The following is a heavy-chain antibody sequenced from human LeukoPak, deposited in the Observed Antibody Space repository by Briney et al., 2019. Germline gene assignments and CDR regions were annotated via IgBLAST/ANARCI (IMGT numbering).Heavy chain of an antibody. D-gene: IGHD3-22*01. CDR3: ARGGWYYDSSGYYSGTDYYYGMDV. CDR1: GGSISSGSYY. Sequence: PSETLSLTCTVSGGSISSGSYYWSWIWQPPGKVLEWIGRIYTSGSTNYNPSLKSRVTISVDTSKNQFSLKLSSVTAADTAVYYCARGGWYYDSSGYYSGTDYYYGMDVWGQGTTVTVSS. V-gene: IGHV4-61*02. CDR2: IYTSGST. J-gene: IGHJ6*02.